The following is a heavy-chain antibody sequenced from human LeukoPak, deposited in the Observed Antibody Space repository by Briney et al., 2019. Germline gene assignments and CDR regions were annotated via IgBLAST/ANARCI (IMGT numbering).Heavy chain of an antibody. Sequence: PSETLSLTCAVYGGSFSGYYWSWIRQPPGKGLEWIGEINHSGSTNYNPSLKSRVTISVDTSKNQFSLKLSSVTAADTAVYYCARVILVGATLRGPFDYWGQGTLVTVSS. CDR3: ARVILVGATLRGPFDY. CDR2: INHSGST. CDR1: GGSFSGYY. V-gene: IGHV4-34*01. J-gene: IGHJ4*02. D-gene: IGHD1-26*01.